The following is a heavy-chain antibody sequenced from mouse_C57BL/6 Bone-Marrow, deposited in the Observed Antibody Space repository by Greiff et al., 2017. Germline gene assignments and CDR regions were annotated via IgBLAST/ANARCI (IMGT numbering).Heavy chain of an antibody. V-gene: IGHV1-72*01. CDR3: ARPIYDGYYDWYFDV. CDR2: IDPNSGGT. Sequence: QVQLQQPGAELVKPGASVKLSCKASGYTFTSYWMHWVKQRPGRGLEWIGRIDPNSGGTTYNEKFKSKATLTVDKPSSTAYMQLSSLTSEDSAVYYCARPIYDGYYDWYFDVWGTGTTVTVSS. J-gene: IGHJ1*03. CDR1: GYTFTSYW. D-gene: IGHD2-3*01.